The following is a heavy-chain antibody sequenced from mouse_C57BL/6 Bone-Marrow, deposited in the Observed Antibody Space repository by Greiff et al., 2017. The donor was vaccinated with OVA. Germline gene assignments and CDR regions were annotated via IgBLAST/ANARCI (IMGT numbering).Heavy chain of an antibody. D-gene: IGHD1-1*01. Sequence: VKLQQPGAELVRPGSSVKLSCKASGYTFTSYWMHWVKQRPIQGLEWIGNIDPSDSETHYNQKFKDKATLTVDKSSSTAYMQLSSLTSEDSAVYYCASSYYYGTIDYWGQGTTLTVSS. J-gene: IGHJ2*01. CDR1: GYTFTSYW. CDR3: ASSYYYGTIDY. V-gene: IGHV1-52*01. CDR2: IDPSDSET.